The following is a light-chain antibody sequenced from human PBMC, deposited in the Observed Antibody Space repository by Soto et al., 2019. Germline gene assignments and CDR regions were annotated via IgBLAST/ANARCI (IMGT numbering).Light chain of an antibody. J-gene: IGKJ1*01. Sequence: EIVLTQSPATLSLPPGERATLSCRASQSVGTFFAWYQQKPGQAPRLLIYDASNRAPGIPARLSGSGSGTDFTLTISSLEPEDFAVHYCQQCNNWPQWTFGQGTKVDIK. V-gene: IGKV3-11*01. CDR2: DAS. CDR3: QQCNNWPQWT. CDR1: QSVGTF.